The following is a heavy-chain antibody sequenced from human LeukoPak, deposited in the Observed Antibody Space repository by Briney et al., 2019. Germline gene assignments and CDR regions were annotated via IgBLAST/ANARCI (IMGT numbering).Heavy chain of an antibody. CDR3: ARDRIAVARTDY. J-gene: IGHJ4*02. CDR1: GFTFSSYS. V-gene: IGHV3-21*01. Sequence: GGSLRLSCPASGFTFSSYSMNWVRQAPGKGLEWVSSISSSSSYIYYADSVKGRFTISRDDAKNSLYLQMNSLRAEDTAVYYCARDRIAVARTDYWGQGTLVTVSS. D-gene: IGHD6-19*01. CDR2: ISSSSSYI.